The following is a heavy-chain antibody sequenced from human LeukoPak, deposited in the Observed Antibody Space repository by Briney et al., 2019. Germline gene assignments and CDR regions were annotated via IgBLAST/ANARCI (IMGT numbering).Heavy chain of an antibody. CDR2: VYYSGTT. V-gene: IGHV4-59*12. J-gene: IGHJ5*02. CDR3: ARDGGYSGYAWFDP. CDR1: GGALSDFY. Sequence: SETLSLTCTGSGGALSDFYWGWIRQSPGKGLECIAYVYYSGTTYYNPSLKGRVSISVDTSKNQFSLKLSSVTAADTAVYYCARDGGYSGYAWFDPWGQGTLVTVSS. D-gene: IGHD5-12*01.